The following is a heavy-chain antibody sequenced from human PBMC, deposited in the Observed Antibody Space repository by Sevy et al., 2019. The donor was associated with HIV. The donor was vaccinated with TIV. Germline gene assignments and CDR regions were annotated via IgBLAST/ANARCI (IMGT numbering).Heavy chain of an antibody. CDR1: GFTFSNYG. V-gene: IGHV3-23*01. D-gene: IGHD6-13*01. CDR2: ILNRGDTT. Sequence: GGSLRLSCAASGFTFSNYGMNWVRQAPGKGLEWVSVILNRGDTTYYVDSVKGGFSMPRDNSENTLYLQMNSLRADDTAVYFCVKGGSIAAAGNDAFDIWGQGTMLTVSS. CDR3: VKGGSIAAAGNDAFDI. J-gene: IGHJ3*02.